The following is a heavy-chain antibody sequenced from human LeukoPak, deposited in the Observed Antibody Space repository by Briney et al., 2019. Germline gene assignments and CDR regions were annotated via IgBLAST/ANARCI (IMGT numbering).Heavy chain of an antibody. V-gene: IGHV3-49*03. Sequence: GGSLRLSCAASGFTFADAWMSWIRQAPGKGLEWVGFIRSKAYGETADYAASVKGRFTISRDDSKAIAYLQMNSLKTEDTAVYHCTRDRGAYNLYDYWGQGTLVTVSS. J-gene: IGHJ4*02. CDR3: TRDRGAYNLYDY. CDR2: IRSKAYGETA. D-gene: IGHD1-1*01. CDR1: GFTFADAW.